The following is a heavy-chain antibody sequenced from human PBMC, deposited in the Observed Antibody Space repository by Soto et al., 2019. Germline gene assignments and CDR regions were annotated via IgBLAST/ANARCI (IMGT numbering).Heavy chain of an antibody. V-gene: IGHV4-59*01. D-gene: IGHD1-1*01. Sequence: PETLCVTCTVSGGSMSSYYWTWIRQPPGKGLEWIGFIHYGGGTVYNPALRSRVTVTVETSKKQFSLNLSSVTAADTAVYYCVGSRYGGMGHTGTDARGQGALVTVSS. CDR1: GGSMSSYY. CDR2: IHYGGGT. J-gene: IGHJ4*02. CDR3: VGSRYGGMGHTGTDA.